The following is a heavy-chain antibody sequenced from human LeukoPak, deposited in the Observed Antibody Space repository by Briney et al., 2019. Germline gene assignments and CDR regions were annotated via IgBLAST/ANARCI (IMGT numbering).Heavy chain of an antibody. V-gene: IGHV4-34*01. CDR3: ARGRAAAGTDY. Sequence: RPSETLSLTCAVYGGSFSGYYWSWVRQPPGKGLEWIGEINHSGSTNYNPSLKSRVTISVDTSKNQFSLKLSSVTAADTAAYYCARGRAAAGTDYWGQGTLVTVSS. J-gene: IGHJ4*02. CDR1: GGSFSGYY. CDR2: INHSGST. D-gene: IGHD6-13*01.